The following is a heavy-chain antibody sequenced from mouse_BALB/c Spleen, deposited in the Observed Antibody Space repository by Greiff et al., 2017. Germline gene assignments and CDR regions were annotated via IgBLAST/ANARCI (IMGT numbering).Heavy chain of an antibody. V-gene: IGHV14-3*02. CDR1: GFNIKDTY. D-gene: IGHD1-1*01. CDR3: AREFYYYGSSARAMDY. CDR2: IDPANGNT. Sequence: EVQGVESGAELVKPGASVKLSCTASGFNIKDTYMHWVKQRPEQGLEWIGRIDPANGNTKYDPKFQGKATITADTSSNTAYLQLSSLTSEDTAVYYCAREFYYYGSSARAMDYWGQGTSVTVSS. J-gene: IGHJ4*01.